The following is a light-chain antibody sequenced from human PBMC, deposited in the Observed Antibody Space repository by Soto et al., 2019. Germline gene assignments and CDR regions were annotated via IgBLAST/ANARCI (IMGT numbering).Light chain of an antibody. CDR2: TAS. V-gene: IGKV1-12*01. J-gene: IGKJ1*01. CDR1: QGISNW. CDR3: QKANSFPWT. Sequence: DIQMTQSPSSVSASVGDRVTITCRASQGISNWLAWYQQKPGKAPKLLIYTASSLQSGVPSRFSGNGSGTEFTLTIRSLQPEDFTTYYCQKANSFPWTFGQGTKVEIK.